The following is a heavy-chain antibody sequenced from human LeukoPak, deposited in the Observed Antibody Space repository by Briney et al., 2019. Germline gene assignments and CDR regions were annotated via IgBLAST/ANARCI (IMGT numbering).Heavy chain of an antibody. V-gene: IGHV1-46*01. Sequence: GASVKVSCKASGYTFTSYYMHWVRQAPGQGLEWMGIINPSGSSTSYAQKFQGRVTMTRDTSTSTVYMGLSSLRSEDTAVYYCARDGYYGSGSYLPHYYYYGMDVWGQGTTVTVSS. D-gene: IGHD3-10*01. CDR3: ARDGYYGSGSYLPHYYYYGMDV. J-gene: IGHJ6*02. CDR1: GYTFTSYY. CDR2: INPSGSST.